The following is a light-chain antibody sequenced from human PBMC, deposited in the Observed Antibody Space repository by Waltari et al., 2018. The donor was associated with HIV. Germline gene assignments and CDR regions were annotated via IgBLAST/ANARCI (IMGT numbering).Light chain of an antibody. CDR3: CSYSTNNTLV. V-gene: IGLV2-23*01. J-gene: IGLJ3*02. CDR2: DDN. CDR1: SSDVGYYNF. Sequence: QSALTQPASVSGFLGQSITISCTGASSDVGYYNFVSWYQQRPVNAPRLIIFDDNKRPSGVSVRFSGSKSGNTASLTISGLQAEDEADYYCCSYSTNNTLVFGGGTKVTVL.